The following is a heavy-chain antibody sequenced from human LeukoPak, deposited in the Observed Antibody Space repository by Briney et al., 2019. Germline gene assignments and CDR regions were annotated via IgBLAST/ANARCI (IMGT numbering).Heavy chain of an antibody. CDR3: ARRTPNTSLRDP. D-gene: IGHD1/OR15-1a*01. CDR1: GGSISSVSYH. V-gene: IGHV4-39*01. CDR2: IYYSGST. Sequence: SETLSLTCTASGGSISSVSYHWAWIRQPPGKGLEWIGNIYYSGSTYYNPSLKRRATISVDTSKNQISLKLSSVTAADTAVYYCARRTPNTSLRDPWGQGTLVTVSS. J-gene: IGHJ5*02.